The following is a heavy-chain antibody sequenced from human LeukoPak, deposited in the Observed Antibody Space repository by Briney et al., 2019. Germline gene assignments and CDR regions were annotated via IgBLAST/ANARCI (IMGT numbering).Heavy chain of an antibody. J-gene: IGHJ1*01. Sequence: PSETLSLTCTVSGDSISGNYWSWIRQPPGKGLEWIGSIHYSGSTTYNPSLKSRVTISVDTSKNQFSLKLTSATAADTAVYYCARLPRGTQPPEYFQQWGQGTLVTVS. CDR2: IHYSGST. CDR1: GDSISGNY. D-gene: IGHD1-1*01. CDR3: ARLPRGTQPPEYFQQ. V-gene: IGHV4-59*08.